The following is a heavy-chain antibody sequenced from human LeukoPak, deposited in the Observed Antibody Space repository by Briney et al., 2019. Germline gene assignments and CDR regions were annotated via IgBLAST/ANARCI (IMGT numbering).Heavy chain of an antibody. D-gene: IGHD5-24*01. J-gene: IGHJ4*02. V-gene: IGHV4-39*01. Sequence: SETLSLTCTVSGVSISSSSNFWGWIRQPPGKGLEWIGSMHYRGTTYYIPSLKSRVTISVDTSKNQFSLKLSSVTAADTAVYYCARHEEEDGYNAKTFDFWGQGTLVTVSS. CDR1: GVSISSSSNF. CDR2: MHYRGTT. CDR3: ARHEEEDGYNAKTFDF.